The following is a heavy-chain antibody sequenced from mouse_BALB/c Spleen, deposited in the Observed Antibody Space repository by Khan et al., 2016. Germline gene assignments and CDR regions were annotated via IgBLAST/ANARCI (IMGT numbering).Heavy chain of an antibody. V-gene: IGHV3-2*02. Sequence: EVQLQESGPGLVKPSQSLSLTCTVTGYSITSDYAWNWIRQFPGNKLEWMGYISYSGSTSYNPSLISRISITRDTSKNQFFLQLNSVTTEDTATYYCAGGYGYRGFAYWGQGTPVTVSA. J-gene: IGHJ3*01. D-gene: IGHD2-2*01. CDR1: GYSITSDYA. CDR3: AGGYGYRGFAY. CDR2: ISYSGST.